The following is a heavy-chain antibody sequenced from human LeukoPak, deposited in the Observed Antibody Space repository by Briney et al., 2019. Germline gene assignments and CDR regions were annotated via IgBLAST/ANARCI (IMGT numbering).Heavy chain of an antibody. CDR1: GFTFSSSA. J-gene: IGHJ4*02. V-gene: IGHV3-23*01. CDR3: AKLSSGASGY. Sequence: GGSLRPSCAASGFTFSSSAMTWVRQPPGKGLEWVSFLSSGGGSTYYADSVKGRFIISRDNSEHTLYLQMNSLRAEDTAVYYCAKLSSGASGYWGPGTLVTVSS. D-gene: IGHD6-19*01. CDR2: LSSGGGST.